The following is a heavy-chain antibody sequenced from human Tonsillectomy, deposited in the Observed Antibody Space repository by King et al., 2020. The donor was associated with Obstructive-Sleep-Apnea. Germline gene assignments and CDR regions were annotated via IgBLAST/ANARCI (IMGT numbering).Heavy chain of an antibody. V-gene: IGHV5-10-1*01. CDR3: VRHLVATVKGDDA. CDR2: IYPRDSDS. D-gene: IGHD5-24*01. J-gene: IGHJ5*02. Sequence: QLVQSGPEVKKPGESLRISCKGSGYRFTSYWISWVRQMPGKGLEWMGRIYPRDSDSNYSPSFQGHVTISVDKSISTAYLQWSSLKASDTAMYYCVRHLVATVKGDDAWGQGTLVTVSS. CDR1: GYRFTSYW.